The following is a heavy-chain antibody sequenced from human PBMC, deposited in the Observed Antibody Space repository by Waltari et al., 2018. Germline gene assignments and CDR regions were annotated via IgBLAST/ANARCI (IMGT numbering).Heavy chain of an antibody. V-gene: IGHV3-23*01. CDR2: INDNAGST. J-gene: IGHJ4*02. CDR3: AKEMTPYSSSSDFDS. CDR1: GFNFRDYA. D-gene: IGHD6-6*01. Sequence: EVQLLESGGGLERPGGSLRLSCTASGFNFRDYAMGWVRQAPGKGLEWVSEINDNAGSTYYADSVKGRFTISRDNSKNTLYLRMNSLRVEDTAIYYCAKEMTPYSSSSDFDSWGQGTLVTVSS.